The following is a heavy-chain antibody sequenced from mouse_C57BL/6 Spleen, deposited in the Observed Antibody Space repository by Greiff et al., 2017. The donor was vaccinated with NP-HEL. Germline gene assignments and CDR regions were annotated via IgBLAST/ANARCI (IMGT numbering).Heavy chain of an antibody. V-gene: IGHV1-54*01. CDR1: GYAFTNYL. J-gene: IGHJ4*01. D-gene: IGHD1-1*01. CDR2: INPGSGGT. Sequence: VQLQQSGAELVRPGTSVKVSCKASGYAFTNYLIEWVKQRPGQGLEWIGVINPGSGGTNYNEKFKGKATLTAEKSSSTAYMQLSSLTSEDSAVYFCARSGYYGSSYLYYAMDYWGQGTSVTVSS. CDR3: ARSGYYGSSYLYYAMDY.